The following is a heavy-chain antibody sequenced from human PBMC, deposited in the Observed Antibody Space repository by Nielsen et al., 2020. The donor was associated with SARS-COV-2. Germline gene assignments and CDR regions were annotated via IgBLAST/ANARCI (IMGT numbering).Heavy chain of an antibody. Sequence: SQTLSLTCAISGDSVSSSSAAWSWIRQSPSRGLEWLGRTCYRSKWYNDYAVSVKSRITINPDTSKNQFSLHLNSVTPEDTAVYYCARARGAYGDYYYYYYTDVWGKGTTVTVSS. CDR2: TCYRSKWYN. V-gene: IGHV6-1*01. CDR3: ARARGAYGDYYYYYYTDV. D-gene: IGHD4-17*01. J-gene: IGHJ6*03. CDR1: GDSVSSSSAA.